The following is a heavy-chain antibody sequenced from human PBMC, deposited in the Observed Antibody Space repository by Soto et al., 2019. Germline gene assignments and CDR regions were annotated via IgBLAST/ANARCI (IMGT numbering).Heavy chain of an antibody. D-gene: IGHD2-15*01. CDR2: IYYSGST. CDR1: GGSISGYY. J-gene: IGHJ4*02. V-gene: IGHV4-59*01. Sequence: SETLSLTCTVSGGSISGYYWSWIRQPPGKGLEWIGYIYYSGSTTYNPSLKSPVTISVVTSRNQFSLKLSSVTAADTAVYYCAKVRDDHSYFFDYWGQGILVTVSS. CDR3: AKVRDDHSYFFDY.